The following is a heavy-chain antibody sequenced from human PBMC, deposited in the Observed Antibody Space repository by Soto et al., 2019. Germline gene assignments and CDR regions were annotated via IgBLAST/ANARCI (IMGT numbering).Heavy chain of an antibody. Sequence: SETLSLTCTVSGGSISSYYWSWIRQPPGKGLEWIGYIYYSGSTNYNPSLKSRVTISVDTSKNQFSLKLSSVTAADTAVYYCASQPYDILTGYNYWGQGTLVTVSS. CDR2: IYYSGST. D-gene: IGHD3-9*01. CDR1: GGSISSYY. J-gene: IGHJ4*02. CDR3: ASQPYDILTGYNY. V-gene: IGHV4-59*08.